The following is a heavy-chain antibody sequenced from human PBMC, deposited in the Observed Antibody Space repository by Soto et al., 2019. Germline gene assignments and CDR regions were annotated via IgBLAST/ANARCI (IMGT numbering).Heavy chain of an antibody. CDR3: ARGRGLWFDP. V-gene: IGHV4-30-4*01. CDR2: IYYSGST. Sequence: QVQLQESGPGLVKPSQTLSLTCTVSGGSISSGDYYWSWIRQPPGKGLEWLGYIYYSGSTYYNPSLTSRVTISVDTTKNQFYLKLSSVTAADTAMYYCARGRGLWFDPWGQGTLVTVSA. CDR1: GGSISSGDYY. D-gene: IGHD3-10*01. J-gene: IGHJ5*02.